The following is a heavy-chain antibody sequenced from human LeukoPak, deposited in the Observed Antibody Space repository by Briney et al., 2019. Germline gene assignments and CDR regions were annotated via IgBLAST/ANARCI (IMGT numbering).Heavy chain of an antibody. Sequence: ASVKVSCKASGYTFTGYYMHWVRQAPGQGLEWMGWINPNSGGTNYAQKFQGRVTMTRDTSISTAYVELSRLRSDDTAVYYCARAGIAAAGVYDYWGQGTLVTVSS. CDR1: GYTFTGYY. D-gene: IGHD6-13*01. CDR2: INPNSGGT. CDR3: ARAGIAAAGVYDY. J-gene: IGHJ4*02. V-gene: IGHV1-2*02.